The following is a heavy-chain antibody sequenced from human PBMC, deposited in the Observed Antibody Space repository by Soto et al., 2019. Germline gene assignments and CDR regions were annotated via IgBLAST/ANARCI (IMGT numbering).Heavy chain of an antibody. CDR3: AKAKNDYNWDNRPPFDY. CDR2: ISANDVGT. Sequence: GGSLRLSCVASGFTLSSYAMSWIRQAPGKGLEWVSLISANDVGTYYADSVKTRFTISTDQSKNTVYLQMDSLRADDTAIYYCAKAKNDYNWDNRPPFDYWGQGTLVTVSS. CDR1: GFTLSSYA. J-gene: IGHJ4*02. D-gene: IGHD1-20*01. V-gene: IGHV3-23*01.